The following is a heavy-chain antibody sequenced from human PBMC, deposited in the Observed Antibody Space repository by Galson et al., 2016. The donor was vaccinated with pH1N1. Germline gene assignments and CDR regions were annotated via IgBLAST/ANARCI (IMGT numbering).Heavy chain of an antibody. CDR2: INPVFGTT. CDR1: GATFNSYG. D-gene: IGHD6-6*01. Sequence: SVKVSCKASGATFNSYGIHWVRQAPGKGLEWMGDINPVFGTTNYAQRFQDRVTITAHDMELSGLRSEDTAIYYCATFSSSSSWRSLDLWGRGTLVTVSS. V-gene: IGHV1-69*13. J-gene: IGHJ2*01. CDR3: ATFSSSSSWRSLDL.